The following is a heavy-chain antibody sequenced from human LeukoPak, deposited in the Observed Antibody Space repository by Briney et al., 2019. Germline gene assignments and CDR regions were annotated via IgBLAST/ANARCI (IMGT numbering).Heavy chain of an antibody. V-gene: IGHV3-23*01. Sequence: RGAPRDSRAAPGFIFCNYVISWGRQAPGEGLQWVSAFSGRGGITYSADSVKGRFTISRDNSRTTLYLQMNSLRAEEPAVYHRVRSALSRFRFWGEGTLVTVPS. D-gene: IGHD2/OR15-2a*01. CDR2: FSGRGGIT. CDR1: GFIFCNYV. J-gene: IGHJ4*02. CDR3: VRSALSRFRF.